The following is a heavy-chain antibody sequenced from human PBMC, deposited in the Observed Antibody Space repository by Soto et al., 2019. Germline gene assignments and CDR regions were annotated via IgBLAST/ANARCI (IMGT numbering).Heavy chain of an antibody. D-gene: IGHD6-19*01. CDR1: GFTFSSYA. CDR2: ISGSGGST. J-gene: IGHJ4*02. Sequence: GGSLRLSCAASGFTFSSYAMSWVRQAPGKGLEWVSAISGSGGSTYYADSVKGRFTISRDNSKNTLYLQMNSLRADATAVYYCPKDSRGIAVPYFDYWGQGTLVTVSS. CDR3: PKDSRGIAVPYFDY. V-gene: IGHV3-23*01.